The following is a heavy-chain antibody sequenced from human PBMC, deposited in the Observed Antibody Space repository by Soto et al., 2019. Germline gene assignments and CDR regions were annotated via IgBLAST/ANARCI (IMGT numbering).Heavy chain of an antibody. J-gene: IGHJ6*02. CDR2: INSDGSST. Sequence: EVQLVESGGGLVQPGGSLRLSCAASGFTFSSYWMHWVRQAPGKGLVCVSRINSDGSSTSYADSVKGRFTISRDNAKNTLYLQMNSLRAEDTAVYYCARDESLYGDYFYYYYYGMDVWGQGTTVTVSS. D-gene: IGHD4-17*01. CDR3: ARDESLYGDYFYYYYYGMDV. V-gene: IGHV3-74*01. CDR1: GFTFSSYW.